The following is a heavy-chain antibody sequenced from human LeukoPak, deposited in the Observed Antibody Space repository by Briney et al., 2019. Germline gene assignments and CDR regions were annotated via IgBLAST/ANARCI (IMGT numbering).Heavy chain of an antibody. CDR3: ASSRGWFAFDI. J-gene: IGHJ3*02. V-gene: IGHV3-7*01. D-gene: IGHD2-15*01. CDR2: IKEDGSTK. CDR1: GFTFNNYW. Sequence: PGGSLRLSCAASGFTFNNYWMIWVRQAPGKGLEWVANIKEDGSTKYFVDSVRGRFTFSRDNVQNSLYLQVSSLRVEDTAVYYCASSRGWFAFDIWGRGTTVTVAS.